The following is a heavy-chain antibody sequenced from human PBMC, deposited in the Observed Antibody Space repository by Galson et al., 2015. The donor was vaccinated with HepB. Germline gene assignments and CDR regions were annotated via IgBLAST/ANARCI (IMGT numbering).Heavy chain of an antibody. J-gene: IGHJ6*03. V-gene: IGHV3-11*01. D-gene: IGHD7-27*01. CDR2: ISSSGSTI. CDR1: GFTFSDYY. CDR3: ARVAGDGYYYYYMDV. Sequence: SLRLSCAASGFTFSDYYMSWIRQAPGKGLEWVSYISSSGSTIYYADSVKGRFTISRDNAKNSLYLQMNSLRAEDTAVYYCARVAGDGYYYYYMDVWGKGTTVTVSS.